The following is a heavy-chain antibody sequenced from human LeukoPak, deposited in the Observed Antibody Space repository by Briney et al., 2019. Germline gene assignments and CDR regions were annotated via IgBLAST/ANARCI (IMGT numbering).Heavy chain of an antibody. CDR1: GGSFSGYY. J-gene: IGHJ6*02. CDR3: AREGRLGSYSGYDPTLYYYYYYGMDV. CDR2: INHSGST. D-gene: IGHD5-12*01. Sequence: SETLSLTCAVYGGSFSGYYWSWIRQPPGKGLEWIGEINHSGSTNYNPSLKSRVTISVDTSKNQFSLKLSSVTAADTAVYYCAREGRLGSYSGYDPTLYYYYYYGMDVWGQGTTVTVSS. V-gene: IGHV4-34*01.